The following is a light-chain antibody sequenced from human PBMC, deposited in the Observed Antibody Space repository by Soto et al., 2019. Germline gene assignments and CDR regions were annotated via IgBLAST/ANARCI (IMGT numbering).Light chain of an antibody. J-gene: IGKJ1*01. Sequence: DIQMTQSPSSLSASVGDRVTITCRASQSIRSYLNWYQQERGKAPKLLIYAASSLQSGVPLRFSGSGSGTDFILTITSLQPEDFATYYCLQDYNYPWTFGQGTKVEIK. CDR3: LQDYNYPWT. CDR1: QSIRSY. V-gene: IGKV1-39*01. CDR2: AAS.